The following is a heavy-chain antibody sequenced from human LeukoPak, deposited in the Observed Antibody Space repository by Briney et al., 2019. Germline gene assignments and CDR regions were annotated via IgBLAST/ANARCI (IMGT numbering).Heavy chain of an antibody. Sequence: GGSLRLSCAASGFTFSSSYMSWVRQSPGRGLEWVSVIYTGGDTYYSDSVKGRFTISRDTSKNTLYLQMNSLRAEDTAVYYCAKDWFKYCSGGGCHSYGMDVWGQGTTVTVSS. V-gene: IGHV3-53*05. J-gene: IGHJ6*02. CDR1: GFTFSSSY. CDR2: IYTGGDT. CDR3: AKDWFKYCSGGGCHSYGMDV. D-gene: IGHD2-15*01.